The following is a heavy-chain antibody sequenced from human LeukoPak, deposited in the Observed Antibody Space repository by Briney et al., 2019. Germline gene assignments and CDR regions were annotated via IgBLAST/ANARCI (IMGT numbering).Heavy chain of an antibody. CDR2: IYYSGST. D-gene: IGHD4-17*01. J-gene: IGHJ4*02. Sequence: SETLSLTCTVSGGSISSYYWSWIRQPPGKGLEWIGYIYYSGSTNYNPSLKSRVTISVDTSKNQFSLKLSSVTAADTAVYYCARGGGTVTSDFDYWGQGTLVTVSS. CDR3: ARGGGTVTSDFDY. V-gene: IGHV4-59*01. CDR1: GGSISSYY.